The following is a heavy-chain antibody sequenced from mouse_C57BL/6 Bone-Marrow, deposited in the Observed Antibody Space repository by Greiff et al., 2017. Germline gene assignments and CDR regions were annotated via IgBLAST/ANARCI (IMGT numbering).Heavy chain of an antibody. J-gene: IGHJ2*01. CDR1: GYSITRGYY. CDR2: ISYDGSN. CDR3: ARVFDGYYGDY. D-gene: IGHD2-3*01. V-gene: IGHV3-6*01. Sequence: DVKLQESGPGLVKPSQSLSLTCSVTGYSITRGYYWNWIRQFPGNKLEWMGYISYDGSNNYNPSLKNRISITRDTSKNQFFLKLNSVTTEDTATYYCARVFDGYYGDYWGQGTTLTVSS.